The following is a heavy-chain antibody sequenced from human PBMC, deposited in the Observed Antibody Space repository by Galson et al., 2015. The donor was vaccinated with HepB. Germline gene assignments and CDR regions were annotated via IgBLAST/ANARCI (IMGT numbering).Heavy chain of an antibody. CDR1: GDSVSSNSAA. CDR2: TYYRSKWYH. Sequence: CAISGDSVSSNSAAWNWLRRSPSRGLEWLGRTYYRSKWYHDYAVSVKSRITINPDTSKNQFSLQMNSVPPEDPAVYYCAREGAIAGLPYYFDYWAQGTLVTVSS. V-gene: IGHV6-1*01. CDR3: AREGAIAGLPYYFDY. D-gene: IGHD6-13*01. J-gene: IGHJ4*02.